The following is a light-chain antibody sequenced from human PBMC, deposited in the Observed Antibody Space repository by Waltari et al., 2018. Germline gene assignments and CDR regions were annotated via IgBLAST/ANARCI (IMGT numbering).Light chain of an antibody. V-gene: IGKV3-15*01. CDR1: QSVSSN. J-gene: IGKJ1*01. CDR2: GAS. Sequence: EIVMTQSPATLSVSPGERATLSCRASQSVSSNLAWYQQKPGQAPRLLIYGASNRATGIPARFSGSGSGTEFTLTISSLQSEDFAVYYCQQEKTFGQGTKVEIK. CDR3: QQEKT.